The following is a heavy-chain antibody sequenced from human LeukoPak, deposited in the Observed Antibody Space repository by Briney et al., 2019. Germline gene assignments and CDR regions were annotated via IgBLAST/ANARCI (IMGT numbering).Heavy chain of an antibody. V-gene: IGHV3-74*01. J-gene: IGHJ6*03. Sequence: QPGGSLRLSCAASGFTSSIYWMHWVRQAPGKGLVWVSRINSDGSSTSYADSVKGRFTISRDNAKNTLYLQMSSLRAEDTAVYYCARAGAPLSYYFMDVWGKGTTVTVSS. D-gene: IGHD1-26*01. CDR1: GFTSSIYW. CDR3: ARAGAPLSYYFMDV. CDR2: INSDGSST.